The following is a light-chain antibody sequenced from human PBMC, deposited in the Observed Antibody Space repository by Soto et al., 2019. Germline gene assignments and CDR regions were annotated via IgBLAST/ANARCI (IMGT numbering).Light chain of an antibody. J-gene: IGLJ2*01. V-gene: IGLV2-23*02. CDR2: EDR. CDR1: SSDVGRYNL. CDR3: SSYAGSSTFVV. Sequence: QSALTQPASVSGSPGQSITISCPGTSSDVGRYNLVSWYQQYPDKAPKLMIYEDRERSSGVSNRFSGSKSGNTASLTISGLQAEDEADYYCSSYAGSSTFVVFGGGTKLTVL.